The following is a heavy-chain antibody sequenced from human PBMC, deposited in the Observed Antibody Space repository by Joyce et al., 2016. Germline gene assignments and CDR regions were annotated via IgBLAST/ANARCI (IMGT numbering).Heavy chain of an antibody. D-gene: IGHD2-8*01. CDR1: GFTFSSYS. CDR3: ARSSYTNGIFDY. J-gene: IGHJ4*02. Sequence: EVQLVESGGGLVKPGGSLRLSCAASGFTFSSYSMSWVRQAPWKGLEWVSSLSSSSSYIKYTDSVKCRFTISRDNAKNSLYLQMNSLRVEDTAVYYCARSSYTNGIFDYWGQGTLVTVSS. V-gene: IGHV3-21*01. CDR2: LSSSSSYI.